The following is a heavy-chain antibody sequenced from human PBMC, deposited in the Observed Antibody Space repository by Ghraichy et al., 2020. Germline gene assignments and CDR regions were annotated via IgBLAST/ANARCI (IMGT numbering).Heavy chain of an antibody. CDR2: ISNSGDST. D-gene: IGHD3-10*01. Sequence: GESLRLSCAASGFTFRRHVMSWVRQAPGKGLEWVSGISNSGDSTYYADSVKGRFTISRDNSKNTLFLEMNSLRAEDTAVYYCAALLLWFGEFMDVWGQGTMVTVSS. V-gene: IGHV3-23*01. CDR1: GFTFRRHV. CDR3: AALLLWFGEFMDV. J-gene: IGHJ6*02.